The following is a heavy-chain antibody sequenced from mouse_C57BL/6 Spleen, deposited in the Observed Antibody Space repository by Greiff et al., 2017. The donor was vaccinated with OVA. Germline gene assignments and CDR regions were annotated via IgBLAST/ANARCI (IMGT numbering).Heavy chain of an antibody. D-gene: IGHD2-2*01. CDR3: ARDGFPRYFDV. CDR2: ISAGGSYT. CDR1: GFTFSSYA. V-gene: IGHV5-4*01. J-gene: IGHJ1*03. Sequence: EVKVVESGGGLVKPGGSLKLSCAASGFTFSSYAMSWVRQTPEKRLEWVATISAGGSYTYYPDHVKGRFTIPRDNAKNNLYLQMSHLKSEDTAVYYCARDGFPRYFDVWGTGTTVTVSS.